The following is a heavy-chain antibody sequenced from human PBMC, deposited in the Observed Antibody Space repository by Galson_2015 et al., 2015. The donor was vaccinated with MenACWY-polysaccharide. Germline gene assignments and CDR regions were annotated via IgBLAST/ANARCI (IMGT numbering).Heavy chain of an antibody. Sequence: SLRLSCAASGFTFDNYAMHWVRQAPGKGLEWVSGISLNSGSIGYADSVKGRFTISRDNAKNSLYLQMNSLRAEDTALYYCAKGRYDSGWNYFDNWGQGTLVTVSS. V-gene: IGHV3-9*01. CDR3: AKGRYDSGWNYFDN. J-gene: IGHJ4*02. CDR1: GFTFDNYA. D-gene: IGHD6-19*01. CDR2: ISLNSGSI.